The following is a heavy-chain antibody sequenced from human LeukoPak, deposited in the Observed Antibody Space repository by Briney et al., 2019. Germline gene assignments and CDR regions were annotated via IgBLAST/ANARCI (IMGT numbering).Heavy chain of an antibody. V-gene: IGHV4-61*02. CDR3: ARVGFNILGRPNWFDP. Sequence: SETLSLTCTVSGGSISSGSYYWSWIRQPAGKGLEWIGRIYTSGSTNYNPSLKSRVTISVDTSKNQFSLKLSSVTAADTAVYYCARVGFNILGRPNWFDPWGQGTQVIVSP. CDR1: GGSISSGSYY. CDR2: IYTSGST. D-gene: IGHD2/OR15-2a*01. J-gene: IGHJ5*02.